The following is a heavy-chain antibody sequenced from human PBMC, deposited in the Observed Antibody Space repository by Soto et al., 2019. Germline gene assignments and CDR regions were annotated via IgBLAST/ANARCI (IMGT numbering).Heavy chain of an antibody. Sequence: QVKLQESGPGLVKPSQTLSLTCTVSGGSISSGGYDWSWIRQHPGKGLEWIGYIDYSGSTYYNPSLKSRVTISVDTSKNQFSLKLSSVTAADTAVYYCARGDDSSGYSSTWGQGTLVTGSS. V-gene: IGHV4-31*03. CDR2: IDYSGST. J-gene: IGHJ5*02. CDR1: GGSISSGGYD. CDR3: ARGDDSSGYSST. D-gene: IGHD3-22*01.